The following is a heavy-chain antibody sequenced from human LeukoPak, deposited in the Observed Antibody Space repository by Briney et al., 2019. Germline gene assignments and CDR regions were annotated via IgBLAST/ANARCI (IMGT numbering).Heavy chain of an antibody. CDR3: AKDQTGSSWTPDY. Sequence: GGSLRLSCAASGFTFSSYAMSWVRQAPGKGLEWVSAISGSGGSTYYADSVKGRFTISRDDSKNTLYLQMNSLRAEDTAVYYCAKDQTGSSWTPDYWGQGTLVTVSS. V-gene: IGHV3-23*01. CDR1: GFTFSSYA. CDR2: ISGSGGST. J-gene: IGHJ4*02. D-gene: IGHD6-13*01.